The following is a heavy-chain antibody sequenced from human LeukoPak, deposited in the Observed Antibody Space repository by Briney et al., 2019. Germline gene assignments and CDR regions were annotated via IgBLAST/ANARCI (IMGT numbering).Heavy chain of an antibody. CDR3: ARNYGGNSVGPESWFDP. CDR1: GGSISSSNW. CDR2: IYHSGST. J-gene: IGHJ5*02. V-gene: IGHV4-4*02. Sequence: PSETLSLTCAVSGGSISSSNWWRWVRQPPGKGLEWIGEIYHSGSTNYNPSLKSRVTISVDKSKNQFSLKLSSVTAADTAVDYCARNYGGNSVGPESWFDPWGQGTLVTVSS. D-gene: IGHD4-23*01.